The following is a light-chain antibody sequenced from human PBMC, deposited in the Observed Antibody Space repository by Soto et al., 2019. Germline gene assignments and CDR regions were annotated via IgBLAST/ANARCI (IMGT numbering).Light chain of an antibody. V-gene: IGKV2-30*01. J-gene: IGKJ3*01. Sequence: DIVLTQSPLLLPVTLGQPASISCTSSQSLVYSDGQTYLSWFQQRPGQSPRRLIYRVSNRDTGVTVRFSASVSGTDFTLKISRLEAADVAVYFCMQAVYWPFTFGPGAKVDIK. CDR1: QSLVYSDGQTY. CDR2: RVS. CDR3: MQAVYWPFT.